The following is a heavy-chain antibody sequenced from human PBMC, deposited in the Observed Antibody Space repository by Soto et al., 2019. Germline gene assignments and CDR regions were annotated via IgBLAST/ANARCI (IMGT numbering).Heavy chain of an antibody. D-gene: IGHD1-26*01. V-gene: IGHV4-59*01. CDR3: ARDNGVGAFDI. J-gene: IGHJ3*02. Sequence: QVQLQESGPGLVKPSETLSLTCTVSGGSISSFYWSWIRQTPGKGLEWIGYIYYSGSTNYNPSLMSRVSTSVDTSKNQFSLKLSSVTAADTAVYFCARDNGVGAFDIWGQGTTVTVSS. CDR2: IYYSGST. CDR1: GGSISSFY.